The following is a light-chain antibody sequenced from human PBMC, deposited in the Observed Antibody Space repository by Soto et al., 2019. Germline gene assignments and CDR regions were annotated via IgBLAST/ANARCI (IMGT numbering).Light chain of an antibody. CDR3: QAWDSSTGV. J-gene: IGLJ1*01. Sequence: SYELTQPPSVSVSPGQTASITCSGDKLGDKYACWYQQKPGQSPVLVIYQNNKRPSGIPERFSGSNSGNTATLTISGTQAMDEAVYYCQAWDSSTGVFGTGTKVTVL. CDR2: QNN. CDR1: KLGDKY. V-gene: IGLV3-1*01.